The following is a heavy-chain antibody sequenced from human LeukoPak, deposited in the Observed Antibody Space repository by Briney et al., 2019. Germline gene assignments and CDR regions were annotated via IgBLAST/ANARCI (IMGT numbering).Heavy chain of an antibody. CDR3: ARFKGGTGFDY. V-gene: IGHV4-39*01. Sequence: TSETLSLTCTVSGGSITTSDFDWAWIRQPPGQGFEWIATISSSGKAYYYPSPMSRVTISVDTSKNQFSLDVTSVTAADTGLFYCARFKGGTGFDYWGRGILVIVS. D-gene: IGHD1-26*01. CDR1: GGSITTSDFD. CDR2: ISSSGKA. J-gene: IGHJ4*02.